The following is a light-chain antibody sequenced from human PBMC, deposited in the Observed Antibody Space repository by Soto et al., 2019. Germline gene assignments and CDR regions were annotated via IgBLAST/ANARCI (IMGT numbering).Light chain of an antibody. CDR3: QQYGSSVLT. J-gene: IGKJ4*01. Sequence: EIVMTQSPATLSVFPGERATLSCRASHGVNINLAWYQQRPGQAPRLLIHGASTRATGIPARFSGSGSGTEFTLTVSSLQSGDFAVYYCQQYGSSVLTFGGGTKVEIK. CDR1: HGVNIN. V-gene: IGKV3-15*01. CDR2: GAS.